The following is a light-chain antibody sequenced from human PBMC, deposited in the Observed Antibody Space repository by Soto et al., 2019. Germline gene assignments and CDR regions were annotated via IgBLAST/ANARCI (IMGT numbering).Light chain of an antibody. V-gene: IGLV2-14*03. CDR3: SSYTTSNTRQIL. CDR2: DVS. Sequence: QSVLTQPASVSGSPGRSITISCTGTSSDVGGYNYVSCYQHHPGKAPKLMIYDVSNRPSGVSNRFSGSKSGNTASLTFSGLQPEDEADYYCSSYTTSNTRQILLGTGTKVT. J-gene: IGLJ1*01. CDR1: SSDVGGYNY.